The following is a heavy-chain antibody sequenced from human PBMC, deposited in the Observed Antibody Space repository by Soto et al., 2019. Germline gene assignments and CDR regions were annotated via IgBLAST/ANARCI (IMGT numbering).Heavy chain of an antibody. V-gene: IGHV3-7*01. CDR3: ARRIGGTDAL. Sequence: GGSLRLSCAASGFTLSTYWMHWVRQAPGKGLEWVANIKDDGTKKYYADSVKGRFTISRDNAQNSLYLQMNSLRAEDTAVYFCARRIGGTDALWGKGTLVTVYS. D-gene: IGHD1-7*01. J-gene: IGHJ4*02. CDR1: GFTLSTYW. CDR2: IKDDGTKK.